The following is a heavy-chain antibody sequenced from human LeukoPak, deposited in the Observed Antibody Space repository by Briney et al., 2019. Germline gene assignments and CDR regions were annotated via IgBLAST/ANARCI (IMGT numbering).Heavy chain of an antibody. CDR1: GFTFDDYG. CDR3: AGGPSYYYDSRWFDP. V-gene: IGHV3-23*01. J-gene: IGHJ5*02. Sequence: GGSLRLSCAASGFTFDDYGMSWVRQAPGKGLDWVSAISGTGGTTYYADSVKGRFTISRDNSKNTLYLQMNSLRAEDTAVYYCAGGPSYYYDSRWFDPWGQGTLVTVSP. CDR2: ISGTGGTT. D-gene: IGHD3-22*01.